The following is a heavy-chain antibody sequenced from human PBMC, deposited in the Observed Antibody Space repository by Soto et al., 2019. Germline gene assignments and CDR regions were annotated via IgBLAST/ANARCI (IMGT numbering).Heavy chain of an antibody. CDR1: GFTFDDYA. D-gene: IGHD1-1*01. CDR3: AKARDPAGTTGFDY. V-gene: IGHV3-9*01. Sequence: PGGSVRLSCAASGFTFDDYAMHWVRQAPGKGLEWVSGISWNSGSIGYADSVKGRFTISRDNAKNSLYLQMNSLRAEDTALYYCAKARDPAGTTGFDYWGQGTLVTVSS. CDR2: ISWNSGSI. J-gene: IGHJ4*02.